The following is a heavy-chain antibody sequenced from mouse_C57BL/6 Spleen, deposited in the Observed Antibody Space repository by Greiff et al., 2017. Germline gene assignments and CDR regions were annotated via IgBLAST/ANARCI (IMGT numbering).Heavy chain of an antibody. V-gene: IGHV1-64*01. CDR2: IHPNSGST. J-gene: IGHJ4*01. Sequence: QVQLQQPGAELVKPGASVKLSCKASGYTFTSYWMHWVKQRPGQGLEWIGMIHPNSGSTNYNEKFKSKATLTVDKSSSTAYMQLSSLTSEDSAVYYCARSILYYYAMDYWGQGTSVTVSS. CDR1: GYTFTSYW. CDR3: ARSILYYYAMDY.